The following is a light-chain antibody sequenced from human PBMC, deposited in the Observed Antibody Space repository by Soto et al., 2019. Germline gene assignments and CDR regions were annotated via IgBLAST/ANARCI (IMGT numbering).Light chain of an antibody. V-gene: IGKV3-15*01. CDR2: AAS. J-gene: IGKJ1*01. Sequence: ETVMTQSPATLSVSPGERATLSCMTSQSVRGHVAWYQQKPGQIPRLLIYAASTRATGTPARFSGAGSETEVTLTISSLQSEDFAVYYCQQYDHWLPAFGQGTKVEIK. CDR3: QQYDHWLPA. CDR1: QSVRGH.